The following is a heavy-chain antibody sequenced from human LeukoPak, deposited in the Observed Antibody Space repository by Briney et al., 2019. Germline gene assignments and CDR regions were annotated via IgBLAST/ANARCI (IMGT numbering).Heavy chain of an antibody. J-gene: IGHJ4*02. CDR3: ARDRGVGVDY. CDR1: GGSISSYY. Sequence: SETLSLTCTGSGGSISSYYWSWIRQPPGKGLEWIGYIYYSGSTNYNPSLKSRVTISVDTSKNQFSLKLSSVTAADTAVYYCARDRGVGVDYWGQGTLVTVSS. D-gene: IGHD1-26*01. V-gene: IGHV4-59*01. CDR2: IYYSGST.